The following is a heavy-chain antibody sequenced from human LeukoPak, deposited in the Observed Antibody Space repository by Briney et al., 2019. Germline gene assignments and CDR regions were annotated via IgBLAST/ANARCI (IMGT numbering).Heavy chain of an antibody. Sequence: SETLSLTCAVYGGSFSGYYWSWIRQPPGKGLEWIGEINHSGSTNYNPSLKSRVTISVDTSKNQFSLKLSSVTAADTAVYYCARIFAAFHYYGMDVWGQGTTVTVSS. D-gene: IGHD6-25*01. CDR3: ARIFAAFHYYGMDV. J-gene: IGHJ6*02. CDR2: INHSGST. V-gene: IGHV4-34*01. CDR1: GGSFSGYY.